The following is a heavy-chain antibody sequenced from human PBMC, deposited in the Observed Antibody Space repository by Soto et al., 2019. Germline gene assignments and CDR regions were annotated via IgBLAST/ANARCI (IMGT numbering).Heavy chain of an antibody. J-gene: IGHJ4*02. CDR2: IYHSGST. CDR3: ARARVWMSDYVFDY. V-gene: IGHV4-30-2*01. CDR1: GGSISSGGYS. Sequence: SETLSLTCAVSGGSISSGGYSWSWIRQPPGKGLEWIGYIYHSGSTYYNPSLKSRVTISVDRSKNQFSLKLSSVTAADTAVYYCARARVWMSDYVFDYWGQGTLVTVSS. D-gene: IGHD4-17*01.